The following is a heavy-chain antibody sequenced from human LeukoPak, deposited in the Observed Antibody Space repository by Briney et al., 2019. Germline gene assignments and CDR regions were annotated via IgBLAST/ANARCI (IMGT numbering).Heavy chain of an antibody. V-gene: IGHV3-23*01. D-gene: IGHD2-21*02. CDR2: ISGSGGTT. J-gene: IGHJ4*01. Sequence: GGSLRLSCAASGFTFSTYAMNWVRQAPGKGLEWVSGISGSGGTTYYADSVQARFTISRDNSKKTGFLQMNSLRAEDTAVYYCAKGDAVTAIFPLDYWGHGTLVIVSS. CDR3: AKGDAVTAIFPLDY. CDR1: GFTFSTYA.